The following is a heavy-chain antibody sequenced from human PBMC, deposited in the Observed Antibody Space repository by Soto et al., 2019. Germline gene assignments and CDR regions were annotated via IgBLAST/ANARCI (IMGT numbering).Heavy chain of an antibody. CDR1: GYSFTKYG. D-gene: IGHD2-2*01. CDR3: ARTDSSSTSCYNYYYYVMDV. CDR2: INPGNGDT. V-gene: IGHV1-3*01. Sequence: QVQLVQSGTEVKKPGASVKVSCKTSGYSFTKYGLHWVRQAPGQRLEWMGWINPGNGDTKYSQKFQGRVTITRDTSATTAYMELSSLRSEDSAVFYCARTDSSSTSCYNYYYYVMDVWGQGTTVTVSS. J-gene: IGHJ6*02.